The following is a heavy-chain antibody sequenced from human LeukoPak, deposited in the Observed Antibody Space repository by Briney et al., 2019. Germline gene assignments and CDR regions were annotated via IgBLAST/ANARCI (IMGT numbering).Heavy chain of an antibody. Sequence: SEILSLTCTVSGGSISSSSYYWSWIRQPPGKGLEWIGYIYYSGSTNYNPSLKSRVTISVDTSKNQFSLKLSSVTAADTAVYYCARVRGYVDYWGQGTLVTVSS. CDR2: IYYSGST. V-gene: IGHV4-61*01. CDR3: ARVRGYVDY. D-gene: IGHD3-16*01. CDR1: GGSISSSSYY. J-gene: IGHJ4*02.